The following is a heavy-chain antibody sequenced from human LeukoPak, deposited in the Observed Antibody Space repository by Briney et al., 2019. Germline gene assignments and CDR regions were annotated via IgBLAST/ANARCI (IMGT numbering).Heavy chain of an antibody. CDR2: ISSNGGST. CDR3: ARGVFQLPNSYYFDY. CDR1: GFTFSSYA. J-gene: IGHJ4*02. Sequence: PGGSLRLSCAASGFTFSSYAMHWVRQAPGKGLEYVSAISSNGGSTYYANFVKGRFTISRDNSKNTLYLQMGSLRAEDMAVYYCARGVFQLPNSYYFDYWGQGTLVTVSS. D-gene: IGHD2-2*01. V-gene: IGHV3-64*01.